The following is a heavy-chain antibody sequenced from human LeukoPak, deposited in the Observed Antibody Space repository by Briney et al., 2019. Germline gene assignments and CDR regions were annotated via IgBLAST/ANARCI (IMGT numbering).Heavy chain of an antibody. D-gene: IGHD2-2*01. V-gene: IGHV1-8*01. CDR2: MNPNSGNT. CDR3: ARGQRLSLGPGVVPRFDP. Sequence: ASVKVSCKASGHTFTSYDINWVRQATGQGLEWMGWMNPNSGNTGYAQKFQGRVTMTRNTSISTAYMELSSLRSEDTAVYYCARGQRLSLGPGVVPRFDPWGQGTLVTVSS. J-gene: IGHJ5*02. CDR1: GHTFTSYD.